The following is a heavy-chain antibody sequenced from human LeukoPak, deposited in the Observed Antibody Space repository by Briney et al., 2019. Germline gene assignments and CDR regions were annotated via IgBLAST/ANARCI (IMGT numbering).Heavy chain of an antibody. CDR1: GFTVSSNY. V-gene: IGHV3-66*01. CDR3: ARSLTRTDVWGAARWPDGMDV. J-gene: IGHJ6*02. D-gene: IGHD3-16*01. Sequence: GGSLRLSCAASGFTVSSNYMSWVRQAPGKGLEWVSVIYSGGSTYYADSVKGRFTISRDNSKNTLYLQMNSLRAEDTAVYYCARSLTRTDVWGAARWPDGMDVWGQGTTVTVSS. CDR2: IYSGGST.